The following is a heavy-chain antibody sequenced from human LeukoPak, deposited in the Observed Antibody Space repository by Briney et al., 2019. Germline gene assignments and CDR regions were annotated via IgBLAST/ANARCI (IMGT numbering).Heavy chain of an antibody. Sequence: ASVKISCKVSGYTFTDYYMHWVQQAPGKGLEWMGLVDPEDGETIYAEKFQGRVTITADTSTDTAYMALSSLRSEDTAVYYCATEEIRQWLVRNDYWGQGTLVTVSS. D-gene: IGHD6-19*01. CDR3: ATEEIRQWLVRNDY. V-gene: IGHV1-69-2*01. CDR2: VDPEDGET. J-gene: IGHJ4*02. CDR1: GYTFTDYY.